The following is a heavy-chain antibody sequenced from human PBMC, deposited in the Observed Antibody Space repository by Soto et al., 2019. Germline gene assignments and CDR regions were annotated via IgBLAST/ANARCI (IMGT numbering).Heavy chain of an antibody. V-gene: IGHV4-30-4*01. CDR2: IYYSGST. CDR3: ARGEGIGGYYYYGMDV. CDR1: GGSISSGDYY. D-gene: IGHD2-15*01. J-gene: IGHJ6*02. Sequence: SETLSLTCTVSGGSISSGDYYWSWIRQPPGKGLEWIGYIYYSGSTYYNPSLKSRVTISVDTSKNQFSLKLSSVTAADTAVYYCARGEGIGGYYYYGMDVWGQGTTVTVSS.